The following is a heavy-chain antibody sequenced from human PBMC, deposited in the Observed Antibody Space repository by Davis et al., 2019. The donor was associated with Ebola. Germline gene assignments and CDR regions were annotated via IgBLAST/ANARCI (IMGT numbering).Heavy chain of an antibody. CDR2: ISGSGGST. D-gene: IGHD3-10*01. CDR3: AKDSYVGSGGYYYYGMDV. CDR1: GFTFSSYA. J-gene: IGHJ6*02. V-gene: IGHV3-23*01. Sequence: GSLRLSCAASGFTFSSYAMSWVRQAPGTGLERVSAISGSGGSTYYADSVKGRFTISRDNSKNTLYLQMNSLRAEDTAVYYCAKDSYVGSGGYYYYGMDVWGQGTTVTVSS.